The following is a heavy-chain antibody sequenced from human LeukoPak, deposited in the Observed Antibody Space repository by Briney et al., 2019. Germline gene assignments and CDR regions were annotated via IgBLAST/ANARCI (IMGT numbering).Heavy chain of an antibody. CDR2: IYSGGST. Sequence: GGSLRLSCVASGFTVSSNYMSRVRQAPGKGLEWVSVIYSGGSTYYADSVKGRFTISRDNSKNTLYLQMNSLRAEDTAVYYCASGLGSYRTPYYYMDVWGTGTTVTVSS. J-gene: IGHJ6*03. D-gene: IGHD3-10*01. V-gene: IGHV3-53*01. CDR3: ASGLGSYRTPYYYMDV. CDR1: GFTVSSNY.